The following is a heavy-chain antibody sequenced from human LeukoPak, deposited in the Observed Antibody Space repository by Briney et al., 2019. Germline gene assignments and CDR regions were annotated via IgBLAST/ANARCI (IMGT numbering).Heavy chain of an antibody. CDR2: IIPIFGTA. CDR1: GGTFSSYA. V-gene: IGHV1-69*05. J-gene: IGHJ6*03. Sequence: ASVKVSCKASGGTFSSYAISWVRQAPGQGLEWMGGIIPIFGTANYAQKFQGRVTITTDESTSTAYMELSSLRSEDTAVYYCARDMAAAGTWGYYYYYMDVWGKGTTVTVSS. CDR3: ARDMAAAGTWGYYYYYMDV. D-gene: IGHD6-13*01.